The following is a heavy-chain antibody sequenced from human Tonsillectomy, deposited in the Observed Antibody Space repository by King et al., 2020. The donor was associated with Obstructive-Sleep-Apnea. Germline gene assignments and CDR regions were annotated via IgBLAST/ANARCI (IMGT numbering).Heavy chain of an antibody. Sequence: VQLVESGGGVVQPGRSLRLSCAASGFTFSNYAMHWVRQAPGKGLEWVAAISHDESNKYYADSVKGRFTISRDNSKNTLYLQVDSLTTEDTALYYCARDRANWYFDLWGRGTLVTVSS. CDR3: ARDRANWYFDL. CDR2: ISHDESNK. J-gene: IGHJ2*01. V-gene: IGHV3-30-3*01. CDR1: GFTFSNYA.